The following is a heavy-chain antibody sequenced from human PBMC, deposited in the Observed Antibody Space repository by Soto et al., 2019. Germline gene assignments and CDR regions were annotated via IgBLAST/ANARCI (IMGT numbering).Heavy chain of an antibody. D-gene: IGHD3-22*01. CDR3: ARATDYYDSSGYYSYYFDY. CDR1: GGSISSGGYS. CDR2: IYHSGST. Sequence: SETLSLTCAVSGGSISSGGYSWSWIRQPPGKGLEWIGYIYHSGSTYYNPSLKSRVTISVDRSKNQFSLKLSSVTAADTAVYYCARATDYYDSSGYYSYYFDYWGQGTLVTVSS. J-gene: IGHJ4*02. V-gene: IGHV4-30-2*01.